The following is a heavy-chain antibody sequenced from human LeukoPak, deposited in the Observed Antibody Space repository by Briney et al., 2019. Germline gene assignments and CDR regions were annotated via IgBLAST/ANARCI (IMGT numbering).Heavy chain of an antibody. V-gene: IGHV3-74*01. D-gene: IGHD1-26*01. Sequence: GGSLRLSCAASGFTFSSYWMHWVRRAPGKGLAWVSRINSDGSSTSYADSVKGRFTISRDNAKNTLYLQMNSLRAEDTAVYYCARVMEWELLDYWGQGTLVTVSS. CDR2: INSDGSST. J-gene: IGHJ4*02. CDR1: GFTFSSYW. CDR3: ARVMEWELLDY.